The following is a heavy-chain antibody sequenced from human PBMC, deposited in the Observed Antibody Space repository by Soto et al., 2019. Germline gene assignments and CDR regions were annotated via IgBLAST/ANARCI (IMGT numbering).Heavy chain of an antibody. CDR3: AKDGYSYRYPSYFDY. J-gene: IGHJ4*02. CDR1: GFTFSSYA. V-gene: IGHV3-23*01. CDR2: ISGSGGGT. Sequence: EVQLLDSGGGLVQPGGSLRLSCAASGFTFSSYAMSLVRQAPGKGLAWVSGISGSGGGTYYADSVKGRLTISRDNSKNTLYLQMNSLRAEDTAVYYCAKDGYSYRYPSYFDYWGQGTLVTVSS. D-gene: IGHD5-18*01.